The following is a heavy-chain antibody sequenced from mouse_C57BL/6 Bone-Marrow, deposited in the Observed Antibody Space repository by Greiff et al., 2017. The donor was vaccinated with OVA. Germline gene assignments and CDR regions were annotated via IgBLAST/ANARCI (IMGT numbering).Heavy chain of an antibody. V-gene: IGHV1-52*01. Sequence: QVQLQQPGAELVRPGSSVKLSCKASGYTFTSYWMHWVKQRPIQGLEWIGNIDPSDSETHYNQKFKDKATLTVEKSSSTAYMQLSSLTSEDSAVYYCARYSSGYDYWGQGTTLTVSS. J-gene: IGHJ2*01. CDR2: IDPSDSET. CDR3: ARYSSGYDY. D-gene: IGHD3-2*02. CDR1: GYTFTSYW.